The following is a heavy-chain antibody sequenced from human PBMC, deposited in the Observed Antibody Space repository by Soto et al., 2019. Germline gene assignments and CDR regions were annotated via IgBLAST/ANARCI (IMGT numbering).Heavy chain of an antibody. V-gene: IGHV4-30-4*01. D-gene: IGHD3-10*01. J-gene: IGHJ6*02. CDR3: ARDDYGSGSYDSVV. Sequence: QVQLQESGPGLVKPSQTLSITCTVSGGSISSCDYYWSWIRQPPGTGLEWIGYIYYSGSSYYNPSLKSRVTIAVDPSKHQVSLTVMSVTAADTSVYYWARDDYGSGSYDSVVWGQGTTVTVS. CDR1: GGSISSCDYY. CDR2: IYYSGSS.